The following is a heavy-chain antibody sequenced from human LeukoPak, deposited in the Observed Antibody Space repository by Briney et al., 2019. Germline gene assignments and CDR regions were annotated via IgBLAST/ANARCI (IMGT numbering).Heavy chain of an antibody. D-gene: IGHD4-11*01. J-gene: IGHJ3*02. Sequence: GGSLRLSCAASGFIFSDYYMSWIRQAPGKGLEWIAYISRSGLTIYYPDSVKGRFTISRDNAKNSLFLQMNGLRADDTAVYYCARDLGTSTVTTAFDIWGQGTMVTVSS. CDR2: ISRSGLTI. V-gene: IGHV3-11*01. CDR1: GFIFSDYY. CDR3: ARDLGTSTVTTAFDI.